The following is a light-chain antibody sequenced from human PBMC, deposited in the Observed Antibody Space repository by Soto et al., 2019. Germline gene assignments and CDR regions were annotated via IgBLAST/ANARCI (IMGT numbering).Light chain of an antibody. CDR3: SAYTAMSTKV. CDR2: EVR. Sequence: QAVVTQPASVSGSPGQSITISCTGTSNDVGAYDYVSWYQQHPGKAPKLIIFEVRNRPSGVSTRFSGSRSGNTASLTISGLQAEDEADYYCSAYTAMSTKVFGTGTKLTVL. CDR1: SNDVGAYDY. V-gene: IGLV2-14*01. J-gene: IGLJ1*01.